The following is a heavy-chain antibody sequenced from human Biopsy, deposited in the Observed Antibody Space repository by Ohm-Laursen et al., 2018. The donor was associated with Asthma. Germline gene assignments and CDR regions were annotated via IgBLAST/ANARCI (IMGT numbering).Heavy chain of an antibody. V-gene: IGHV4-39*01. Sequence: ETLSLTCAVSGGSMTPTSHYWDWIRQAPGKGLEWIGYISYGGRTSYNPSLKNRVTISRDTSKNQFSLRLTSVTAADTAVYFCARRITIFGVVQKDHGMDAWGQGTTVIVSS. J-gene: IGHJ6*02. CDR3: ARRITIFGVVQKDHGMDA. D-gene: IGHD3-3*01. CDR1: GGSMTPTSHY. CDR2: ISYGGRT.